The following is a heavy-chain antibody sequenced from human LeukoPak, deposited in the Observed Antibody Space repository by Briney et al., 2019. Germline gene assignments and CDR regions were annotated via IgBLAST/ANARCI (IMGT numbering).Heavy chain of an antibody. V-gene: IGHV4-34*01. J-gene: IGHJ5*02. D-gene: IGHD3-22*01. CDR2: VNHSGST. Sequence: ASETLSLTCAVSGGSFSDFYWNWIRQRPGKGLEWIGEVNHSGSTNYNPSLKSRVTISVDTSKNQFSLKLSSVTAADTAVYYCARGDYYDSRFDPWGQGTLVTVSS. CDR1: GGSFSDFY. CDR3: ARGDYYDSRFDP.